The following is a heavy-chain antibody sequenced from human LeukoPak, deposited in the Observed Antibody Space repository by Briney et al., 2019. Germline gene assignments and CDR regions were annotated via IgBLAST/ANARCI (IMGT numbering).Heavy chain of an antibody. D-gene: IGHD3-22*01. V-gene: IGHV3-7*04. J-gene: IGHJ4*02. CDR2: IKQDGSEK. CDR3: ARVLHKRNYDSSGYYGY. CDR1: GFTFSSYW. Sequence: PGGSLRLSCAASGFTFSSYWVSWVRQAPGKGLEWVANIKQDGSEKHYVDSVKGRFTISRDNAKKSLYLQMNSLRAEDTAVYYCARVLHKRNYDSSGYYGYWGQGTLVTVSS.